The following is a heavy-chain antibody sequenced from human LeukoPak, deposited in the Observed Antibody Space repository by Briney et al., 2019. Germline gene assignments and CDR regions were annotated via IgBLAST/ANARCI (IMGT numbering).Heavy chain of an antibody. V-gene: IGHV3-23*01. CDR1: GFTFISYA. Sequence: GGSLRLSCAADGFTFISYALTWVSQAPGKGLEWVSGISYSGGRTYYAVSVKGRLTISRANSKNTLYLQMNSLTVEITDVYYCAKDVFVENSDVVVTEAWGQGALVTVSS. D-gene: IGHD2-21*02. CDR3: AKDVFVENSDVVVTEA. CDR2: ISYSGGRT. J-gene: IGHJ5*02.